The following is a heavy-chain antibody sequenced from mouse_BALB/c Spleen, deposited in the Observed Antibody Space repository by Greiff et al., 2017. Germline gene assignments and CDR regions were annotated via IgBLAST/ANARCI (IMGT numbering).Heavy chain of an antibody. V-gene: IGHV5-17*02. D-gene: IGHD2-10*01. CDR2: ISSGSSTI. Sequence: EVKLMESGGGLVQPGGSRKLSCAASGFTFSSFGMHWVRQAPEKGLEWVAYISSGSSTIYYADTVKGRFTISRDNPKNTLFLQMTSLRSEDTAMYYCARDRDAYYGNYDAMDYWGQGTSVTVSS. CDR3: ARDRDAYYGNYDAMDY. J-gene: IGHJ4*01. CDR1: GFTFSSFG.